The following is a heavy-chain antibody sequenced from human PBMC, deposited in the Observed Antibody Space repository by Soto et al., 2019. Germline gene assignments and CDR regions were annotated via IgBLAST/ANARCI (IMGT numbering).Heavy chain of an antibody. CDR3: ARDSSNYYDSSGSFWFDP. J-gene: IGHJ5*02. V-gene: IGHV3-7*01. CDR2: LNQGGSEK. Sequence: PGGSLRLSCAASGFTFSSYWMSWVRQAPGKGLEWVASLNQGGSEKYYVESVKGRFTISRDNAKNSLYLQMNSLRAEDTAVYYCARDSSNYYDSSGSFWFDPWGQGTLVTVSS. D-gene: IGHD3-22*01. CDR1: GFTFSSYW.